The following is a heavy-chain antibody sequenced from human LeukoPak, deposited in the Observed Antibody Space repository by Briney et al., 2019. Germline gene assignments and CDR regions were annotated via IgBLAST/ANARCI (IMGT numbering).Heavy chain of an antibody. V-gene: IGHV4-59*12. Sequence: SETLSLTCIVSGGSISGYFWSWIRQPPGKGLEWIGFIYYSGSTNYNPSLKSRVTISVDTSKNQFSLNLSSVTAADTAVYYCARGDYGDYAFYIWGQGTMVTVSS. D-gene: IGHD4-17*01. J-gene: IGHJ3*02. CDR1: GGSISGYF. CDR2: IYYSGST. CDR3: ARGDYGDYAFYI.